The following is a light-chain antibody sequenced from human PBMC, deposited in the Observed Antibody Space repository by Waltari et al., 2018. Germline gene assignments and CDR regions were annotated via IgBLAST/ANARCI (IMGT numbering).Light chain of an antibody. V-gene: IGLV1-40*01. Sequence: QSVLTQPPSVSGAPGPRVTISCPGSSSNIRAGYALHWYQQLPGTAPKRLIYGNTNRPAGVPDRFSGSKSGTSASLAITGLQAEDEADYYCQSYDNSPYVIFGGGTKLTVL. CDR3: QSYDNSPYVI. CDR1: SSNIRAGYA. CDR2: GNT. J-gene: IGLJ2*01.